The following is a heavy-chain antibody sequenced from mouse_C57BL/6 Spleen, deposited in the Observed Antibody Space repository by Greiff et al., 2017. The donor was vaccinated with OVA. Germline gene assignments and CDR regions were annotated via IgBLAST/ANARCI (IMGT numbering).Heavy chain of an antibody. CDR2: IDPSDSYT. V-gene: IGHV1-50*01. D-gene: IGHD2-3*01. CDR3: ARGLIYDGYHYAMDY. CDR1: GYTFTSYW. Sequence: QVQLQQPGAELVKPGASVKLSCKASGYTFTSYWMQWVKQRPGQGLEWIGEIDPSDSYTNYNQQFKGKATLTVDTSSSTAYMQRSSLTSEDSAVYYCARGLIYDGYHYAMDYWGQGTSVTVSS. J-gene: IGHJ4*01.